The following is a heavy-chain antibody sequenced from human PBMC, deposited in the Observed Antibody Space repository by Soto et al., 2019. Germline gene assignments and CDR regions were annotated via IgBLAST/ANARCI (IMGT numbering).Heavy chain of an antibody. CDR3: AKNVMSDYYHGMDV. D-gene: IGHD3-16*01. J-gene: IGHJ6*02. V-gene: IGHV3-23*01. CDR2: ISGSGDNT. CDR1: GFTFNNYV. Sequence: EVQVSESGGGLAQPGGSLRLSCAASGFTFNNYVMSWVRQAPGKGLEWVSVISGSGDNTYYADSVKGRFTISRDNSKNTLYLQMHSLRVEDTALYYCAKNVMSDYYHGMDVWGQGTTVTVSS.